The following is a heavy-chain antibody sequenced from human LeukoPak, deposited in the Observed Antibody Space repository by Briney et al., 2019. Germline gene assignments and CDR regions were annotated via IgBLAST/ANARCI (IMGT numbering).Heavy chain of an antibody. Sequence: PSETLSLTCTVSGGSISSYYWSWIRPPPGKGLEWIGYIYYSGSTNYNPSLKSRVTISVDTSKNQFSLKLSSVTAADTAVYYCARVYGSGSYLYFDYWGQGTLVTVSS. CDR3: ARVYGSGSYLYFDY. V-gene: IGHV4-59*01. D-gene: IGHD3-10*01. CDR1: GGSISSYY. CDR2: IYYSGST. J-gene: IGHJ4*02.